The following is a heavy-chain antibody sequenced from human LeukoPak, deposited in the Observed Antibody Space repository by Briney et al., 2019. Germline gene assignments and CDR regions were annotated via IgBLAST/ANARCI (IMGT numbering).Heavy chain of an antibody. D-gene: IGHD3-10*01. J-gene: IGHJ4*02. Sequence: GGSLRLSCAASGFTFSSYGMHWVRQAPGKGLEWVAVISYDGSNKYYADSVKGRFTISRDNSKNTLYLQMNSLRAEDTAVYYCAKWSGSGSYFFDYWGQGTLVTVSS. V-gene: IGHV3-30*18. CDR2: ISYDGSNK. CDR3: AKWSGSGSYFFDY. CDR1: GFTFSSYG.